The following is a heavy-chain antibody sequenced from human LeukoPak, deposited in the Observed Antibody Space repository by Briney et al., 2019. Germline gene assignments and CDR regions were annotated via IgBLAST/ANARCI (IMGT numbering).Heavy chain of an antibody. J-gene: IGHJ5*02. V-gene: IGHV1-69*13. CDR2: IIPIFGTA. D-gene: IGHD3-10*01. CDR3: ARDEEMVRGVTHWFDP. CDR1: GVTFSSYA. Sequence: SVKVSCKASGVTFSSYAISWVRQAPGQGLEWMGGIIPIFGTANYAQKFQGRVTITADESTSTAYMELSSLRSEDTAVYYCARDEEMVRGVTHWFDPWGQGTLVTVSS.